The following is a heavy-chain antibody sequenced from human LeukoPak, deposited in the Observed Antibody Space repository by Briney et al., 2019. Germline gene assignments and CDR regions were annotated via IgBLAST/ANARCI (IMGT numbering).Heavy chain of an antibody. CDR3: ARDPTVVTPDYFQH. J-gene: IGHJ1*01. V-gene: IGHV1-69*13. D-gene: IGHD4-23*01. Sequence: SVKVSCKASGGTFSSYAISWVRQAPGQGLEWMGGIIPIFGTANYAQKFQGRVTITADESTGTAYMELSSLRSEDTAVYYCARDPTVVTPDYFQHWGQGTLVTVSS. CDR1: GGTFSSYA. CDR2: IIPIFGTA.